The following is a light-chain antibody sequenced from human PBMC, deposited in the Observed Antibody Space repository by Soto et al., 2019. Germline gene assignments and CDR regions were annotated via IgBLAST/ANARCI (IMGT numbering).Light chain of an antibody. Sequence: QSVLTQPASVSGSPVQSIAISCTGTSSDVGSYNLVSWYQQHPGKAPKLMIYEGSKRPSGVSNRFSGSKSGNTASLTISGLQAEDEADYYCCSYAGSRYVFGTGNKVTVL. CDR1: SSDVGSYNL. CDR2: EGS. J-gene: IGLJ1*01. V-gene: IGLV2-23*01. CDR3: CSYAGSRYV.